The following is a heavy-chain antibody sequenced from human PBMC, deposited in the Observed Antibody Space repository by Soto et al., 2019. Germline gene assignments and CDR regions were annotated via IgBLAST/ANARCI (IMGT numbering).Heavy chain of an antibody. CDR1: GDSFSAFY. CDR2: INPNGGAT. V-gene: IGHV1-2*02. D-gene: IGHD5-12*01. Sequence: QVQLVQSGAEVKKPGASVKVSCKTSGDSFSAFYLHWVRQAPGQGLEWLGWINPNGGATKYAKKFRGRVAMTRDTSIRTAYLELSRLRSDDTAIYYCARESGGATATLDYYYFYMDVWGKGTTVTVSS. J-gene: IGHJ6*03. CDR3: ARESGGATATLDYYYFYMDV.